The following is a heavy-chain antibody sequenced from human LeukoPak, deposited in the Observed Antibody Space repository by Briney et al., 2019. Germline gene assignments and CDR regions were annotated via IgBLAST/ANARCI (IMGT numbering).Heavy chain of an antibody. CDR1: GYTFTGYY. D-gene: IGHD3-10*01. CDR3: ARESVSGSGSSFDP. J-gene: IGHJ5*02. V-gene: IGHV1-2*02. CDR2: INPNSGGT. Sequence: GASVKVSCKASGYTFTGYYMHWVRQAPGQGLEWMGWINPNSGGTNYAQKFQGRVTMTRDTSISTAYMELSRLRSDDTAVYYCARESVSGSGSSFDPWGQGTLVTVSS.